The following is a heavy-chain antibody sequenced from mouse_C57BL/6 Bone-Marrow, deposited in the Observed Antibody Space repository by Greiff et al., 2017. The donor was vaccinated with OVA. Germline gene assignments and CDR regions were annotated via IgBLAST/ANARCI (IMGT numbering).Heavy chain of an antibody. D-gene: IGHD1-1*01. CDR2: IDPENGDT. J-gene: IGHJ4*01. V-gene: IGHV14-4*01. Sequence: VQLQQSGAELVRPGASVKLSCTASGFNIKDDYMHWVKQRPEQGLEWIGWIDPENGDTEYASKFQGKATITADTSSNTAYLQLSSLTSEDTAVYYCTRNLLLRRYAMDYWGQGTSVTVSS. CDR1: GFNIKDDY. CDR3: TRNLLLRRYAMDY.